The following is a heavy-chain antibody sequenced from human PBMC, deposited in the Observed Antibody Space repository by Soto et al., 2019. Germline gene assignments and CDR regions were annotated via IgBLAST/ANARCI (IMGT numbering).Heavy chain of an antibody. CDR3: ARSAPYDYIWGSYRYTSWFDP. D-gene: IGHD3-16*02. CDR2: IYYSGST. CDR1: GGSISSSSYY. Sequence: SETLSLTCTVSGGSISSSSYYWGWIRQPPGKGLEWIGSIYYSGSTYYNPSLKSRVTISVDTSKNQFSLKLSSVTAADTAVYYCARSAPYDYIWGSYRYTSWFDPWGQGTLVTVSS. V-gene: IGHV4-39*01. J-gene: IGHJ5*02.